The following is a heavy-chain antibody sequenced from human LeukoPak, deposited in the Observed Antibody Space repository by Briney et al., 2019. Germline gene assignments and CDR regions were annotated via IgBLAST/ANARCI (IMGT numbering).Heavy chain of an antibody. V-gene: IGHV1-69*02. CDR3: ARASNSSSSGLIY. D-gene: IGHD6-6*01. J-gene: IGHJ4*02. Sequence: SVKVSCKASGYTFTSYYMHWVRQAPGQGLEWMGRIIPILGIANYAQKFQGRVTITADKSTSTAYMELSSLRSEDTAVYYCARASNSSSSGLIYWGQGTLVTVSS. CDR2: IIPILGIA. CDR1: GYTFTSYY.